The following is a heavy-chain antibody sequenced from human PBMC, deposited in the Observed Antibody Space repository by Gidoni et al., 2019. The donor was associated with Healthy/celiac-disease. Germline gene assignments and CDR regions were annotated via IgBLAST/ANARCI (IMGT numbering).Heavy chain of an antibody. CDR2: ISGSGGST. Sequence: EVQLLESGGGLVQPGGSLRLSCAASGFTFSRYAMSWVRQAPGKGLEWVSAISGSGGSTYYADSVKGRFTISRDNSKNTLYLQMNSLRAEDTAVYYCAKRVSGYETPNWFDPWGQGTLVTVSS. D-gene: IGHD5-12*01. CDR3: AKRVSGYETPNWFDP. J-gene: IGHJ5*02. V-gene: IGHV3-23*01. CDR1: GFTFSRYA.